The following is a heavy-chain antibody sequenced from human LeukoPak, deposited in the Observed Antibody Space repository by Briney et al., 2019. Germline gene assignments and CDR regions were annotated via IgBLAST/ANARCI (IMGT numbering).Heavy chain of an antibody. CDR2: IYSSGNT. V-gene: IGHV4-39*01. CDR3: AKSGGSGLIDY. Sequence: PSETLSLTCTVSGASISSNNYYWGWVRQPPGKGLEWIGNIYSSGNTYYNASLKSRVTIYIDTSKNQFSLNLSSVTAADTAVYYCAKSGGSGLIDYWGQGTLVTVSS. J-gene: IGHJ4*02. CDR1: GASISSNNYY. D-gene: IGHD1-26*01.